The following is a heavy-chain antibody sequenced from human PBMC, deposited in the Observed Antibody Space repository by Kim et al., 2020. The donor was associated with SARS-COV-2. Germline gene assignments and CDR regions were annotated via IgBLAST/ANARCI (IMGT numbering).Heavy chain of an antibody. CDR1: GGSISSSSYY. D-gene: IGHD3-22*01. V-gene: IGHV4-39*01. J-gene: IGHJ4*01. Sequence: SETLSLTCTVSGGSISSSSYYWGWIRQPPGKGLEWIGSIYYSGSTYYNPSLKSRVTISVDTSKNQFSLKLSSVTAADTAVHYCARHGWDSSGNSYYFDY. CDR3: ARHGWDSSGNSYYFDY. CDR2: IYYSGST.